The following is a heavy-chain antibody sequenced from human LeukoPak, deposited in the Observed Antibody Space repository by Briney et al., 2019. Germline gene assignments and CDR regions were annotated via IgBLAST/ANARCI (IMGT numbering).Heavy chain of an antibody. Sequence: KPSETLSLTCTVSGGSISIYYWSWIRQPPGKGLEWIGYIYDSGSTNYNPSLKSRVTISVETSKNQSSLRLSSVTAADTAVYFCARGILRDYYDSSGFYHRGGVGYWGQGTLVTVSS. CDR2: IYDSGST. V-gene: IGHV4-59*08. CDR1: GGSISIYY. D-gene: IGHD3-22*01. CDR3: ARGILRDYYDSSGFYHRGGVGY. J-gene: IGHJ4*02.